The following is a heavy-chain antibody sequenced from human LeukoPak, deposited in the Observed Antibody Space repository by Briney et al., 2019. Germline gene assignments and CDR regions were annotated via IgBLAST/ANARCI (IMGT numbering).Heavy chain of an antibody. CDR2: IRYDGSNK. CDR1: GFTFSSYG. D-gene: IGHD2-15*01. J-gene: IGHJ6*03. V-gene: IGHV3-30*02. Sequence: GGSLRLSCAASGFTFSSYGMHWVRQAPGKGLEWVAFIRYDGSNKYYADSVKGRFTISRDNSKNTLYLQMNSLRAEDTAVYYCARRLGDCSGGSCYYYYYMDVWGKGTTVTISS. CDR3: ARRLGDCSGGSCYYYYYMDV.